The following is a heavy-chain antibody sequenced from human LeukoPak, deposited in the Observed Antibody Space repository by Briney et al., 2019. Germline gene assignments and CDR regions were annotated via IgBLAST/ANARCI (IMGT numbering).Heavy chain of an antibody. J-gene: IGHJ6*03. CDR3: ARRSSSWDYYYYYMDV. Sequence: ASVKVSCKASGYTFTSYDINWVRQATGQGLEWMGWISAYNGNTSYAQKLQGRVTMTTDTPTSTAYMELRSLRSDDTAVYYCARRSSSWDYYYYYMDVWGKGTTVTVSS. CDR2: ISAYNGNT. D-gene: IGHD6-13*01. CDR1: GYTFTSYD. V-gene: IGHV1-18*01.